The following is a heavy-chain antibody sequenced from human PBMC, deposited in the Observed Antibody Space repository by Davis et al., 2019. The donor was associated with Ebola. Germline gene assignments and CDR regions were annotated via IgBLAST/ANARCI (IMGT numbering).Heavy chain of an antibody. J-gene: IGHJ3*01. CDR3: AKDTSNVWFDV. V-gene: IGHV3-23*01. CDR2: ISGCGGAT. Sequence: GGSLRLSCAASGFTFGLSAMSWVRQAPGKGLEWVSGISGCGGATYYADSVKGRFTTSRDNSKNTLYLQMNGLRVEDTAIYYCAKDTSNVWFDVWGQGTTVTVSS. CDR1: GFTFGLSA. D-gene: IGHD6-19*01.